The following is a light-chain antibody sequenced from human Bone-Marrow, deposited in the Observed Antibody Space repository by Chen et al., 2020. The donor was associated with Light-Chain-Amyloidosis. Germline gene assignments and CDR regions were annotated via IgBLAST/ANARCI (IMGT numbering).Light chain of an antibody. J-gene: IGLJ1*01. CDR2: AND. CDR3: QSYDTRLSGLYV. V-gene: IGLV1-40*01. Sequence: QSVLTHPPSVSGAPGQRVTISCTGSSSNIGAGYDVHWYQQLPGTAPKLLIYANDNRPSGVPDRFSGSKSGTSASLAITGLQAEDEADYYCQSYDTRLSGLYVFGTGTKVTVL. CDR1: SSNIGAGYD.